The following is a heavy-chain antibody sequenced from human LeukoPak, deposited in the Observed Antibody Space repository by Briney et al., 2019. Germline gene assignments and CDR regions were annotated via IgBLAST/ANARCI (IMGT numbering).Heavy chain of an antibody. J-gene: IGHJ4*02. D-gene: IGHD3-3*01. V-gene: IGHV3-15*01. CDR1: GFTFSSYA. CDR3: TTGSRITIFGVVIAAAGQTSFDY. Sequence: GGSLRLSCAASGFTFSSYAMSWVRQAPGKGLEWVGRIKSKTDGGTADYAAPVKGRFTISRDDSKNTLYLQMNSLKTEDTAVYYCTTGSRITIFGVVIAAAGQTSFDYWGQGTLVTVSS. CDR2: IKSKTDGGTA.